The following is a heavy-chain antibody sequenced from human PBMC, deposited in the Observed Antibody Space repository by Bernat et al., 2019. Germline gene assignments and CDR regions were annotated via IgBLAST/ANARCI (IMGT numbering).Heavy chain of an antibody. V-gene: IGHV3-33*01. D-gene: IGHD3-10*01. J-gene: IGHJ4*02. CDR3: AITMVRGVITSDY. CDR1: GFTFSSYG. CDR2: IWYDGSNK. Sequence: QVQLVESGGGVVQPGRSLRLSCAASGFTFSSYGMHWVRQAPGKGLEWVAVIWYDGSNKYYADSVKGRFTISRDNSKNTLYLQMNSLRAEDTAVYYCAITMVRGVITSDYWGQGTLVTVSS.